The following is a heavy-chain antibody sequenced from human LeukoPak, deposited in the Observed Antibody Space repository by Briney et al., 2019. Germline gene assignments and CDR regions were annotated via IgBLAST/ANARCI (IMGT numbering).Heavy chain of an antibody. Sequence: GGSLRLSCAASGFTVSSNYMSWVRQAPGKGLEWVSVIYSGGSTYYADSVKGRFTISRDNSKNTLYLKMNSLRAEDTAVYYCARARTHCCSTSCPGVSYYYGMDVWGQGTTVTVSS. J-gene: IGHJ6*02. D-gene: IGHD2-2*01. CDR1: GFTVSSNY. CDR2: IYSGGST. V-gene: IGHV3-53*01. CDR3: ARARTHCCSTSCPGVSYYYGMDV.